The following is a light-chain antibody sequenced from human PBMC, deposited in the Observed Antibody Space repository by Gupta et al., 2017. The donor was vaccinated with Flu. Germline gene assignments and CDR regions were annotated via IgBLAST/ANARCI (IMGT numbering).Light chain of an antibody. CDR2: KAS. CDR1: QSISSW. V-gene: IGKV1-5*03. J-gene: IGKJ1*01. Sequence: DIQMTQSPSTLSASVGDRVTITCRASQSISSWLAWYQQKPGKAPKLLIYKASSLESGVPSRFSGSGSGTEFTLTISSRQTDDFATYYFQQDNSYSTFGQGTKVEIK. CDR3: QQDNSYST.